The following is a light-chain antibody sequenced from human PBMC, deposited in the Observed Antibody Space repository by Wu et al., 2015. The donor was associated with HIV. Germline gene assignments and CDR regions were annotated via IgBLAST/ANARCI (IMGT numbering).Light chain of an antibody. V-gene: IGKV3-15*01. J-gene: IGKJ4*01. CDR1: QSVSNN. CDR3: QQRSNWPLT. Sequence: VMTQSPATLTVSPGERATLSCRASQSVSNNLAWYQQKPGQAPRLLIYGASTRAAGIPARFSGSGSGTEFTLTISSLQSEDFAVYYCQQRSNWPLTFGGGTKVEIK. CDR2: GAS.